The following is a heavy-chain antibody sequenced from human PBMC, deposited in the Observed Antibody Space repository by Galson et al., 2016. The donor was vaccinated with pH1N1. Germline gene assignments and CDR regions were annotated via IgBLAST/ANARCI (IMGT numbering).Heavy chain of an antibody. Sequence: QSGAEVKKSGESLKISCKGSGYSFKSYWIAWVRQMPGKGLEWMGIIYPGDSDTRYSPSFLGQVIMSADESISTAFLQWSSLNASDTVMYYCARRGINGTDFWGQGTLVTVSS. D-gene: IGHD1/OR15-1a*01. V-gene: IGHV5-51*01. CDR3: ARRGINGTDF. J-gene: IGHJ4*02. CDR2: IYPGDSDT. CDR1: GYSFKSYW.